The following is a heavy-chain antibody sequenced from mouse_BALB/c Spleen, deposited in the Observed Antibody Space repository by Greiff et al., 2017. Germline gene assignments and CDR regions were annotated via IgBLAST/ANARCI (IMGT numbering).Heavy chain of an antibody. J-gene: IGHJ3*01. Sequence: QVQLQQSAAELARPGASVKMSCKASGYAFTNYWLGWVKQRPGHGLEWIGDIYPGSGNTYYNEKFKRKATLTVDKSSSTAYMQLSSLTSEDSAVYYCTIYGYYPFAYWGQGTLVTVSA. CDR2: IYPGSGNT. V-gene: IGHV1-63*01. CDR3: TIYGYYPFAY. D-gene: IGHD2-3*01. CDR1: GYAFTNYW.